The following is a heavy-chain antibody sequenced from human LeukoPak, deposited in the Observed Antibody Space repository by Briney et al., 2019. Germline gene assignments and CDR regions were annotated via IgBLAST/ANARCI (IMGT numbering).Heavy chain of an antibody. CDR1: GFTFSAYG. Sequence: PGGSLRLSFAASGFTFSAYGMHWVRQAPGKGLESVAVISYDGSNKYYADSVKGRFTISRDNSKNTLYLQMNSLRAEDTAVYYCARSTEQWLVPYVPPIDYWGQGTLVTVSS. D-gene: IGHD6-19*01. J-gene: IGHJ4*02. CDR2: ISYDGSNK. CDR3: ARSTEQWLVPYVPPIDY. V-gene: IGHV3-30*03.